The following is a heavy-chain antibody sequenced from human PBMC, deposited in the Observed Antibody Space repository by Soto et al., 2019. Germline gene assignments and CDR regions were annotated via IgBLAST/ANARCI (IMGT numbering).Heavy chain of an antibody. J-gene: IGHJ4*02. CDR2: INWNSDKV. CDR3: AKDKGGTPSYVDS. Sequence: EVLLVESGGGLVQPGRSLRLSCAVSGFNFGNYAMHWVRQAPGKGLEWVAAINWNSDKVAYAGSVLGRFTIFRDSAKNSLHLKMNDLTTGDTAFYYCAKDKGGTPSYVDSWGQGILVTVSS. D-gene: IGHD6-25*01. CDR1: GFNFGNYA. V-gene: IGHV3-9*01.